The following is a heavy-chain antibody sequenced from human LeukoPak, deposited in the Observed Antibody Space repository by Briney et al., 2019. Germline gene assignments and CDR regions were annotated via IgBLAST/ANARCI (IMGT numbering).Heavy chain of an antibody. V-gene: IGHV3-23*01. CDR2: ISGSGGST. Sequence: PGGSLRLSCAASGFTFSSFVMSWVRQAPGKGLEWVSAISGSGGSTYYADSVKGRFTVSRDNSKYTLYLQMNSLRAEDTAVYYCTRDRVSSDYWDQGTLVIVSS. CDR3: TRDRVSSDY. CDR1: GFTFSSFV. J-gene: IGHJ4*02. D-gene: IGHD3-16*02.